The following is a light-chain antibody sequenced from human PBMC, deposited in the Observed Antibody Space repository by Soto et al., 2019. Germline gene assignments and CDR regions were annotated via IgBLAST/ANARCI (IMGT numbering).Light chain of an antibody. CDR1: QSISSW. V-gene: IGKV1-5*03. J-gene: IGKJ1*01. Sequence: DIQMTQSPSTLSSSVGDRVTITCRASQSISSWLAWYQQKPGKAPKLLIYKASTLKSGVPSRFSGSGSGTEFTLTISSLQAEDFAIYYCQHYNNWPPWTFGQGTKVDIK. CDR2: KAS. CDR3: QHYNNWPPWT.